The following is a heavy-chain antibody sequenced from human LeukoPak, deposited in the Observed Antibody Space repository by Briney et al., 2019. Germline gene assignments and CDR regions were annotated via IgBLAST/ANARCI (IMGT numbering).Heavy chain of an antibody. CDR1: GFTFSSYT. CDR2: ISGSSRHK. D-gene: IGHD2-21*01. V-gene: IGHV3-21*01. J-gene: IGHJ4*02. Sequence: GGSLRLSCAASGFTFSSYTMNWVRQAPGKGLEWVSSISGSSRHKYYADSVKGRFTISRDNAKNSLYLQMNSLRAEDTAVYYCASSDWYWGQGTLVTVSS. CDR3: ASSDWY.